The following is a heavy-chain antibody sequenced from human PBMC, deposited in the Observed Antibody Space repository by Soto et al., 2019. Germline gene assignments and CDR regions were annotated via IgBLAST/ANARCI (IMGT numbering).Heavy chain of an antibody. CDR2: IYYSGST. CDR3: ARLQRKSALMVRGVRPYYYMDV. J-gene: IGHJ6*03. Sequence: SETLSLTCTVSGGSISSYYWSWIRQPPGKGLEWIGYIYYSGSTNYNPSLKSRVTISVDTSKNQFSLKLSSVTAADTAVYYCARLQRKSALMVRGVRPYYYMDVWGKGTTVTVSS. D-gene: IGHD3-10*01. CDR1: GGSISSYY. V-gene: IGHV4-59*01.